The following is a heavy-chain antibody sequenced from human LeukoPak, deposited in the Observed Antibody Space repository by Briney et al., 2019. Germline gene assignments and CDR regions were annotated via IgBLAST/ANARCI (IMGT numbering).Heavy chain of an antibody. Sequence: SETLSLTCTVSGGSISSYYWSWIRQPPGKGLEWIGYIYYSGSTNYNPSLKSRVTISVDTSKNQFSLKLSSVTAADTAVDYCASLLISGSFTKFDYWGQGTLVTVSS. CDR3: ASLLISGSFTKFDY. CDR1: GGSISSYY. CDR2: IYYSGST. D-gene: IGHD1-26*01. J-gene: IGHJ4*02. V-gene: IGHV4-59*01.